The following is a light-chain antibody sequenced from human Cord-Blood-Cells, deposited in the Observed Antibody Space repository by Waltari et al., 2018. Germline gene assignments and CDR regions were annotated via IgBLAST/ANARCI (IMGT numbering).Light chain of an antibody. V-gene: IGLV2-8*01. J-gene: IGLJ2*01. CDR3: SSYAGSNNFVV. CDR2: EVS. CDR1: SSDAGGYNH. Sequence: QSALTQPPSASGSPGPPVTIPCTGTSSDAGGYNHVSWYQQHPRKAPNLMIYEVSTRPSGVPDRFSGSKSGNTASLTVSGLQAEDEADYYCSSYAGSNNFVVFGGGTKLTVL.